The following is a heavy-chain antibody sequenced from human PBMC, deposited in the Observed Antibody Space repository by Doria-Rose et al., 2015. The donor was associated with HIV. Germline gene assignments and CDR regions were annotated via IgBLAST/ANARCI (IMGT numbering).Heavy chain of an antibody. CDR3: ARTAYWNDGRDDS. J-gene: IGHJ4*02. D-gene: IGHD1-1*01. Sequence: VQLQESGPGVVKPSQTLSLTCTVSGGSIGSGSYYWSWIRQPAGKGLEWIGRTYIRGSTDYNPALQSRITISVDTSKNQFSLEVNSVTAADTAVYYCARTAYWNDGRDDSWGQGTSVTVSS. CDR2: TYIRGST. CDR1: GGSIGSGSYY. V-gene: IGHV4-61*02.